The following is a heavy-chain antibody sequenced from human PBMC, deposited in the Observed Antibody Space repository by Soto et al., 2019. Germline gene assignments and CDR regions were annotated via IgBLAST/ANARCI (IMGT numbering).Heavy chain of an antibody. Sequence: QVQLVQSGAEVKKPGASVKVSCKASGYTFTSYGISWVRQAPGQGLEWMGWISAYNGNTNYAQKLQGRVTMTTDTSTSTAYMELRSLRSDDTAVYYCARDRTDIVTGYHYGMDVWGQGTTVTVSS. J-gene: IGHJ6*02. V-gene: IGHV1-18*04. D-gene: IGHD3-9*01. CDR1: GYTFTSYG. CDR3: ARDRTDIVTGYHYGMDV. CDR2: ISAYNGNT.